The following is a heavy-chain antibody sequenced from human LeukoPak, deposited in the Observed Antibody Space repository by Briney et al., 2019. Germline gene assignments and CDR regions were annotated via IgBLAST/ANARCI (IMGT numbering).Heavy chain of an antibody. Sequence: GGSLRLSCAASGFTFSSYAMSWVRQAPGKGLEWVSAISGSGGSTYYTDSVKGRLTISRDNSKNTLYLQMNSLRAEDTAVYYCANPARHIVVVRGAFDIWGQGTMVTVSS. J-gene: IGHJ3*02. CDR1: GFTFSSYA. V-gene: IGHV3-23*01. CDR3: ANPARHIVVVRGAFDI. D-gene: IGHD2-21*01. CDR2: ISGSGGST.